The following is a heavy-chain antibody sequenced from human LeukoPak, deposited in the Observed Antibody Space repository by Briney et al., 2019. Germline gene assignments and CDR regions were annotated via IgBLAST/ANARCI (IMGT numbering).Heavy chain of an antibody. CDR1: GGSISSNY. Sequence: SETLSLTCTVSGGSISSNYWNWLRQPPGKGLEGIGYIYYSGSTNYNPSLKSRVTISVDTSKNQFSLKLSSVTAADTAVYYCARDRGAVAGLTWSWFDPWGQGTLVTVSS. CDR3: ARDRGAVAGLTWSWFDP. J-gene: IGHJ5*02. D-gene: IGHD6-19*01. CDR2: IYYSGST. V-gene: IGHV4-59*01.